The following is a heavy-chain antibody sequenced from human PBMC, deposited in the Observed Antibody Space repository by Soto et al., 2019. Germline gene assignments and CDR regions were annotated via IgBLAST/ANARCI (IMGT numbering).Heavy chain of an antibody. V-gene: IGHV1-18*01. CDR1: GYTFTSYG. CDR2: ISAYNGNT. Sequence: ASVKVSCKASGYTFTSYGISWVRQAPGQGLEWMGWISAYNGNTNYAQKLQGRVTMTTDKSTSTAYMELRSLRSDDTAVYYCARDGGYSGYDSDAFDIWGQGTMVTVSS. J-gene: IGHJ3*02. D-gene: IGHD5-12*01. CDR3: ARDGGYSGYDSDAFDI.